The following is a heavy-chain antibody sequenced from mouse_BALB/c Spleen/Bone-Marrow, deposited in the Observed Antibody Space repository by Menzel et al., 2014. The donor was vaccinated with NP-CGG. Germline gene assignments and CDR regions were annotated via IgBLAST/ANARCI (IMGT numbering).Heavy chain of an antibody. J-gene: IGHJ2*01. Sequence: VQLQQSGAELMKPGASVKLSCKASGYTFTSYWMHWVKLRPGQGFEWIGEINPSNGGANYNERFKRKATLTVDKSSSTAYMQLSSLTSEDSAVYYCATSYYYAGSRGNSWGQGTTLTVSS. D-gene: IGHD1-1*01. CDR1: GYTFTSYW. V-gene: IGHV1S81*02. CDR3: ATSYYYAGSRGNS. CDR2: INPSNGGA.